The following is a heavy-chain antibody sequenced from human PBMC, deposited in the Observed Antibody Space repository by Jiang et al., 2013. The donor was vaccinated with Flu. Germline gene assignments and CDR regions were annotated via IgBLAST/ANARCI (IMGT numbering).Heavy chain of an antibody. J-gene: IGHJ5*02. CDR3: ARHGDIVVVPAAILNWFDP. V-gene: IGHV4-39*01. Sequence: GLVKPSETLSLTCTVSGGSISSSSYYWGWIRQPPGKGLEWIGSIYYSGSTYYNPSLKSRVTISVDTSKNQFSLKLSSVTAADTAVYYCARHGDIVVVPAAILNWFDPWGQGTLVTVSS. CDR2: IYYSGST. D-gene: IGHD2-2*01. CDR1: GGSISSSSYY.